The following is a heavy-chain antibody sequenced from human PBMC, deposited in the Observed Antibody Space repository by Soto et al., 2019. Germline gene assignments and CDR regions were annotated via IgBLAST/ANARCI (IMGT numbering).Heavy chain of an antibody. J-gene: IGHJ5*02. CDR1: GFTFSSYS. CDR3: ASSPYYDILTGPNRFDP. Sequence: PGGSLRLSCAASGFTFSSYSMNWVRQAPGKGLEWVSYISSSSSTIYYADSVKGRFTISRDNAKNSLYLQMNSLRAEDTAVYYCASSPYYDILTGPNRFDPWGQGTLVTVSS. D-gene: IGHD3-9*01. CDR2: ISSSSSTI. V-gene: IGHV3-48*01.